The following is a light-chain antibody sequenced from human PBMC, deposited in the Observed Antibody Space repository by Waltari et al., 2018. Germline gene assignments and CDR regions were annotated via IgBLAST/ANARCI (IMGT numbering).Light chain of an antibody. CDR2: SNN. CDR3: AAWDDSLNAYV. Sequence: QSVLTQPPSASGTPGQRATISCSGSSSNLGSNTVNWYQQRPGTAPKVRIYSNNQRPSGVPDRFSGSKSGTSASLAISGLQSEDEADYYCAAWDDSLNAYVFGTGTKVTVL. J-gene: IGLJ1*01. CDR1: SSNLGSNT. V-gene: IGLV1-44*01.